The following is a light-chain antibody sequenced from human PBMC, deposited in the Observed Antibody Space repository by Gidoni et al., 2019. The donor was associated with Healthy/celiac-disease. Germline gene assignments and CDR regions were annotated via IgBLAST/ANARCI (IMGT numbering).Light chain of an antibody. Sequence: EIVLTQSPATLSLSPGERATLSCRASQSVSSYLDWYQQTPGQAPRLLIYDASNRATGIPARFSGSGSGTDFALTISSLEPEDFAVYYCQQRSNWPPLYTFGQGTKLEIK. CDR3: QQRSNWPPLYT. CDR2: DAS. J-gene: IGKJ2*01. CDR1: QSVSSY. V-gene: IGKV3-11*01.